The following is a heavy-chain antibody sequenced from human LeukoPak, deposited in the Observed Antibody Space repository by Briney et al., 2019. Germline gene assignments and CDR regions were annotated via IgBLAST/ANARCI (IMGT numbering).Heavy chain of an antibody. J-gene: IGHJ4*02. CDR3: TTAWYSSSWVLSDY. V-gene: IGHV3-15*01. Sequence: GGSLRLSCAASGFTFSNAWMSWVRQAPGKGLEWVGRIKSKTDGGPTDYAAPVKGRFTISRDDSKNTLYLKMNSLKTEDTAVYYCTTAWYSSSWVLSDYWGQGTLVTVSS. CDR2: IKSKTDGGPT. CDR1: GFTFSNAW. D-gene: IGHD6-13*01.